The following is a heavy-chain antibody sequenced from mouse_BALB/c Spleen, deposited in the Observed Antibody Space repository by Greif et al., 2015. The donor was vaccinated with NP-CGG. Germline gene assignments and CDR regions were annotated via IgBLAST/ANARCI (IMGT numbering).Heavy chain of an antibody. CDR1: GFTFSSYA. CDR2: ISSGGSYT. Sequence: EVQLVESGGGLVKPGGSLKLSCAASGFTFSSYAMSWVRQTPEKRLEWVATISSGGSYTYYPDSVKGRFTISRDNAKNTLYLQMSSLRSEDTAMYYCARHGDQMGWFAYWGQGTLVTVSA. J-gene: IGHJ3*01. CDR3: ARHGDQMGWFAY. V-gene: IGHV5-9-3*01.